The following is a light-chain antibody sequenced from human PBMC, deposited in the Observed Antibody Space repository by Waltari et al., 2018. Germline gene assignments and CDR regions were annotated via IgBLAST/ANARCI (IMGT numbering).Light chain of an antibody. CDR2: NNN. CDR3: AAWDDSLDAYVV. V-gene: IGLV1-44*01. Sequence: QSVLTQPPSASGTPGQTVTISCSGTFSNIGNNAVNWYQQVPGMAPKLLIYNNNIQVPGVPDRFSGAKFGTSASLVISGLQSGDEAVYYCAAWDDSLDAYVVFGGGTKVTVL. CDR1: FSNIGNNA. J-gene: IGLJ2*01.